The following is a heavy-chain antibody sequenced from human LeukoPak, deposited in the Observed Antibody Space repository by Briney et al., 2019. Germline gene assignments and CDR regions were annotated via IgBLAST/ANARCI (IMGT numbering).Heavy chain of an antibody. V-gene: IGHV3-7*01. J-gene: IGHJ4*02. Sequence: GGSLRLSCAASGFTFSSYWMSWVRQAPGKGLEWVANIKQDGSEKYYVDSVKGRFTISRDNAKNLLYLQMNSLRAEDTAVYYCARDRYYYGSGSYYNRALDYWGQGTLVTVSS. CDR1: GFTFSSYW. CDR3: ARDRYYYGSGSYYNRALDY. CDR2: IKQDGSEK. D-gene: IGHD3-10*01.